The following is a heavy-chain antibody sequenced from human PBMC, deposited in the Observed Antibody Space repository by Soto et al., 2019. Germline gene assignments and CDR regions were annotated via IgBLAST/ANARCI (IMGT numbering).Heavy chain of an antibody. D-gene: IGHD3-16*01. V-gene: IGHV3-11*01. CDR3: ATGLKDASNRPSFDP. J-gene: IGHJ5*02. CDR1: GFNFSDYY. Sequence: PGGSLRLSCSGSGFNFSDYYMNWIRQTPVKGLEWVSSILSLESHKYYAASVMGRFSISRDNAKKSLFLQMNNLRAEDTGIYFCATGLKDASNRPSFDPWGPGTPVTVSS. CDR2: ILSLESHK.